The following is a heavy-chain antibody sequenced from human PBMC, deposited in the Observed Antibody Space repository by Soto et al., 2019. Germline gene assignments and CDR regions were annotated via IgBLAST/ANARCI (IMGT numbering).Heavy chain of an antibody. CDR2: IYYSGNT. Sequence: QLQLQESGPGLAKPSETLSLTCTVSGGSISSSSYFWDWIRQPPGKALEWIGSIYYSGNTYYNPSLKSRVTVYVDRSQNQFSPKLSSVTAADTALYYCARRMKDSSSAGGFDIWGQGTMVTVSS. V-gene: IGHV4-39*01. CDR1: GGSISSSSYF. CDR3: ARRMKDSSSAGGFDI. J-gene: IGHJ3*02. D-gene: IGHD3-22*01.